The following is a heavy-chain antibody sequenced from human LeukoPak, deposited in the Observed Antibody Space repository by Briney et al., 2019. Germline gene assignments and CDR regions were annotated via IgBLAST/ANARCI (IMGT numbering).Heavy chain of an antibody. CDR1: GFTFRSYS. D-gene: IGHD6-6*01. CDR2: ISSSSSYI. J-gene: IGHJ4*02. Sequence: PGGSLRLSCAASGFTFRSYSMNWVRQAPGKGLEWVSSISSSSSYIYYADSVKGRFTISRDNAKNSLYLQMNSLRAEDTAVYYCATVQLGFDYWGPGTLVTVSS. V-gene: IGHV3-21*01. CDR3: ATVQLGFDY.